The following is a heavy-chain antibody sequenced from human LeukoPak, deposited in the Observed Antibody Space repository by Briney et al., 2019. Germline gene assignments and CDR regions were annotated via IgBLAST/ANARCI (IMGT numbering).Heavy chain of an antibody. D-gene: IGHD6-19*01. CDR2: ISNSGTTM. CDR1: GFSFSDYS. Sequence: GGSLRLSCAASGFSFSDYSMRWIRQAPGKGLEWVSSISNSGTTMYYADAVKGRFTISRDNAKKSLYLQMNSLRAEDTAVYYCARYSSSGWYSDYWGQGTLVTVSS. J-gene: IGHJ4*02. V-gene: IGHV3-11*01. CDR3: ARYSSSGWYSDY.